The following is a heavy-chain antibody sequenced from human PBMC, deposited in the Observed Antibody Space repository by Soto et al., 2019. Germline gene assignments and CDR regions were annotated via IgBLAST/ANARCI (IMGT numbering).Heavy chain of an antibody. J-gene: IGHJ3*02. Sequence: QEQLVQSGAEVKKPGASVTISCKASGDTFSRHYIHWVRQAPGQGLEWMGVINPTGASTSYAQKFQGRVTVTRDTSTSTISMELRSLRSEYTAVYFCAWDYRAYERHHRFDNWGQGTMVTVSS. CDR1: GDTFSRHY. V-gene: IGHV1-46*03. D-gene: IGHD5-12*01. CDR2: INPTGAST. CDR3: AWDYRAYERHHRFDN.